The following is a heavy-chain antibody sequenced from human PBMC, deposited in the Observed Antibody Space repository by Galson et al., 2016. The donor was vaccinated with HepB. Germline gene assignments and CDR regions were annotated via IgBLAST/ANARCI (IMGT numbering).Heavy chain of an antibody. J-gene: IGHJ4*02. Sequence: SLRLSCAASEFTFSNYGMHWVRQAPGKGLEWVAVIWYDETNKYYTDSVTGRFTISRDNSKNRLYLQMNSMRAEDTALYYCARGGDIVATLDYWGQGTQVIVSS. CDR2: IWYDETNK. V-gene: IGHV3-33*01. D-gene: IGHD5-12*01. CDR3: ARGGDIVATLDY. CDR1: EFTFSNYG.